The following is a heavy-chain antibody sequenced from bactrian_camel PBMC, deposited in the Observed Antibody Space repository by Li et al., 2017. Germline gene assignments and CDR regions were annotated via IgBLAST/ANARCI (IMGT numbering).Heavy chain of an antibody. V-gene: IGHV3S6*01. D-gene: IGHD4*01. J-gene: IGHJ6*01. CDR2: IDSDGDT. CDR3: AYDAWTRTCEADYTDYDLSVGY. CDR1: GYYYESFL. Sequence: VQLVESGGDSVQAGGSLRLSCVASGYYYESFLMGWFRQAPGKEPEGVATIDSDGDTTYADSVKGRFTISLDNAKNTLYLQMNSLKPEDTAMYYCAYDAWTRTCEADYTDYDLSVGYWGQGTQVTVS.